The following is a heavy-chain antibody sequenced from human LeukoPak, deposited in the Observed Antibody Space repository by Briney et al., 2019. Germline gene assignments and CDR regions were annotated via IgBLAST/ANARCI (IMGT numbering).Heavy chain of an antibody. CDR2: VYYSGST. Sequence: KSSETLSLTCSVSGGSISSSSYYWGWIRQPPGQGLEWVASVYYSGSTYYNPSLESRVTMSVDKSKNQFSLKLSSVTAADTAVYYCARQPGGYSGPFDYWGQGTLVTVSS. D-gene: IGHD5-12*01. CDR1: GGSISSSSYY. V-gene: IGHV4-39*01. CDR3: ARQPGGYSGPFDY. J-gene: IGHJ4*02.